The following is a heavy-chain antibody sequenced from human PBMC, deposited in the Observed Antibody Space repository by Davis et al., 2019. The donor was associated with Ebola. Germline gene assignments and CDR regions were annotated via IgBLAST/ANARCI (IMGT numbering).Heavy chain of an antibody. Sequence: ASVKVSCKASGYTFTSYDINWVRQATGQGLEWMGWMNPNSGNTGYAQKFQGRVTMTRDTSISTAYMELSRLRSDDTAVYYCARCAAGYAFDIWGQGTMVTVSS. CDR2: MNPNSGNT. CDR3: ARCAAGYAFDI. D-gene: IGHD6-13*01. V-gene: IGHV1-8*02. J-gene: IGHJ3*02. CDR1: GYTFTSYD.